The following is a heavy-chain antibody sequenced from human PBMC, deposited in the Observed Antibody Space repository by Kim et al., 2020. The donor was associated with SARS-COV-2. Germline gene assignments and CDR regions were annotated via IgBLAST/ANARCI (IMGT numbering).Heavy chain of an antibody. CDR2: IWYDGSNK. D-gene: IGHD3-22*01. Sequence: GGSLRLSCAASGFTFSSYGMHWVRQAPGKGLEWVAVIWYDGSNKYYADSVKGRFTISRDNSKNTLYLQMNSLRAEDTAVYYCARDSSPGYYSSYVDYWGQGTLVTVSS. V-gene: IGHV3-33*01. CDR3: ARDSSPGYYSSYVDY. J-gene: IGHJ4*02. CDR1: GFTFSSYG.